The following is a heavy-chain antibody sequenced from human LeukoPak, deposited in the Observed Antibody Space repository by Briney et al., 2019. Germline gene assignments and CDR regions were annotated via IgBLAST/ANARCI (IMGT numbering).Heavy chain of an antibody. Sequence: SETLSLTCSVSGGSISSDYWNWIRQPPGKGLEWIGYISYSGSTNYNPSLKSRVTISVDTSKNQFSLKLSSVTAADTAVYYCARSSGYDYMDVWGKGTTVTISS. V-gene: IGHV4-59*08. D-gene: IGHD1-26*01. CDR2: ISYSGST. CDR1: GGSISSDY. CDR3: ARSSGYDYMDV. J-gene: IGHJ6*03.